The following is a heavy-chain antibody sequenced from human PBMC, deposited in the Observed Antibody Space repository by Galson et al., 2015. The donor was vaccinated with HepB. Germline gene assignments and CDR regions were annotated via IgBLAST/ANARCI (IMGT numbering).Heavy chain of an antibody. CDR3: AKGSRSLLNWGSGGNFDC. Sequence: SLRLSCAASGFTFSSYSMNWVRQAPGKGLEWVSSISSSSSYIYYADSVKGRFTISRDNAKNSLYLQMNSLRAEDTAVYFCAKGSRSLLNWGSGGNFDCWGQGTLVTVSS. CDR1: GFTFSSYS. V-gene: IGHV3-21*04. CDR2: ISSSSSYI. D-gene: IGHD7-27*01. J-gene: IGHJ4*02.